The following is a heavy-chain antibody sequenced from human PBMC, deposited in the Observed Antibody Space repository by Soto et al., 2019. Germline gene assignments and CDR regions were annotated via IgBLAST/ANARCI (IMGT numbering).Heavy chain of an antibody. V-gene: IGHV1-69*08. CDR1: GTIFSSYT. CDR2: IIPILGET. J-gene: IGHJ6*02. D-gene: IGHD3-16*01. CDR3: ARGLGGRMDD. Sequence: QVQLVQSGAEVKKPGSSVRVSCKASGTIFSSYTISWVRQAPGQGLEWMGRIIPILGETNSAQKFQDRVTLTADKSTNTPNMELNSLRLEDTAVYYCARGLGGRMDDWGQGTTVTVSS.